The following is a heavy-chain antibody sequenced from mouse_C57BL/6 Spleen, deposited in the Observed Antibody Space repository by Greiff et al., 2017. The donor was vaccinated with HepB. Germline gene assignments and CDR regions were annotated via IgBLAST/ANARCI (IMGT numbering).Heavy chain of an antibody. CDR1: GFTFSSYA. V-gene: IGHV5-4*01. CDR3: ARDLRLRRFAY. J-gene: IGHJ3*01. D-gene: IGHD2-4*01. CDR2: ISDGGSYT. Sequence: EVKLMESGGGLVKPGGSLKLSCAASGFTFSSYAMSWVRQTPEKRLEWVATISDGGSYTYYPDNVKGRFTISRDNAKNNLYLQMSHLKSEDTAMYYCARDLRLRRFAYWGQGTLVTVSA.